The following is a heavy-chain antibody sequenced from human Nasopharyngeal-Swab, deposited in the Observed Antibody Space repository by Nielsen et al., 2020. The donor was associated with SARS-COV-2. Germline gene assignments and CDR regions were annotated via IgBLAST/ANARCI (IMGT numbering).Heavy chain of an antibody. D-gene: IGHD5-12*01. Sequence: GESLKISCTASGFTFNNYAMSWVRQAPGKGLEWVSSISGSGGNTYYADSVKGRFTISRDNSKNTLYLQMNSLRAEDTAVYYCAKDSSGYGNWFDPWGQGTLVTVSS. CDR1: GFTFNNYA. CDR3: AKDSSGYGNWFDP. V-gene: IGHV3-23*01. J-gene: IGHJ5*02. CDR2: ISGSGGNT.